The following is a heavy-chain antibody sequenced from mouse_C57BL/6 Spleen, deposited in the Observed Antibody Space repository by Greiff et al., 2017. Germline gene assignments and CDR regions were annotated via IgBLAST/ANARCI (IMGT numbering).Heavy chain of an antibody. CDR2: ISSGSSTI. CDR3: ARRITTVVRAMDY. J-gene: IGHJ4*01. D-gene: IGHD1-1*01. CDR1: GFTFSDYG. Sequence: EVQGVESGGGLVKPGGSLKLSCAASGFTFSDYGMHWVRQAPEKGLEWVAYISSGSSTIYYADTVKGRFAISRDNAKNTLFLQMTSLRSEDTAMYYCARRITTVVRAMDYWGQGTSVTVSS. V-gene: IGHV5-17*01.